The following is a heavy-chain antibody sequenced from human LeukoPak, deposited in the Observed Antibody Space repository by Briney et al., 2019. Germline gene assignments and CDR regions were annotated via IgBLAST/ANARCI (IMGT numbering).Heavy chain of an antibody. D-gene: IGHD6-19*01. J-gene: IGHJ3*02. CDR2: IKQDGSEK. Sequence: GGSLRLSCAAPGFTFSSYWMSWVRQAPGKGLEWVANIKQDGSEKYYVDSVKGRFTISRDNAKNSLYLQMNSLRAEDTAVYYCAREYSSGWLNAFDIWGQGTMVTVSS. V-gene: IGHV3-7*01. CDR1: GFTFSSYW. CDR3: AREYSSGWLNAFDI.